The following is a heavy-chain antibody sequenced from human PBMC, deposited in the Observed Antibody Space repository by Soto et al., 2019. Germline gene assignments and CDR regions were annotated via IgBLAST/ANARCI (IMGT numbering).Heavy chain of an antibody. J-gene: IGHJ6*02. Sequence: QVQLVESGGGVVQPGRSLRLSCAASGFTFSSYAMHWVRQAPGKGLEWVAVISYDGSNKYYADSVKGRFTISRDNSKNTLYMQMSSLRAEETAVYYCARAGCDGGSCYTVVALGYGMDVWGQGTTVTVSS. CDR2: ISYDGSNK. CDR1: GFTFSSYA. CDR3: ARAGCDGGSCYTVVALGYGMDV. D-gene: IGHD2-15*01. V-gene: IGHV3-30-3*01.